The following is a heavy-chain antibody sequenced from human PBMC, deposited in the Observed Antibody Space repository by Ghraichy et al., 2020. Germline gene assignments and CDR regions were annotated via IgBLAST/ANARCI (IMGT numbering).Heavy chain of an antibody. CDR3: ATARGSSWRFDY. J-gene: IGHJ4*02. D-gene: IGHD6-13*01. Sequence: LSLTCAASGFTFSSYAMSWVRQAPGKGLEWVSAISGSGGSTYYADSVKGRFTISRDNSKNTLYLQMNSLRAEDTAVYYCATARGSSWRFDYWGQGTLVTVSS. V-gene: IGHV3-23*01. CDR1: GFTFSSYA. CDR2: ISGSGGST.